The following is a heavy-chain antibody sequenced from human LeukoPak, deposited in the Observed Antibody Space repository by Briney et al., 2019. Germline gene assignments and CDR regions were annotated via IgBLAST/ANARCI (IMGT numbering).Heavy chain of an antibody. CDR2: ISYDATNK. CDR3: AKASSNYFYYFEY. V-gene: IGHV3-30*18. CDR1: GFTFSSSD. J-gene: IGHJ4*02. D-gene: IGHD2/OR15-2a*01. Sequence: GGSLRLSCAASGFTFSSSDMHWVRQAPGKGLEWVAVISYDATNKYYADSVKGRSTLSRDNSKNTLYLQTNTLRDEDTAVYYCAKASSNYFYYFEYWGQGTLVTVSS.